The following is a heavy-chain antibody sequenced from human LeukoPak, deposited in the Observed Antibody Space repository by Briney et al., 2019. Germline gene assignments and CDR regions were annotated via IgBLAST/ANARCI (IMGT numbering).Heavy chain of an antibody. CDR3: ARNGYTKSWTHLDY. Sequence: PSETVSLTCTVSSGSIRSYHWAWIRQPAGKELEWLGRIYTTGDTDYNPSLKSRVTMSVDTSKNQFSLNLRSVTTADTAFYYCARNGYTKSWTHLDYWGQGILVSVSS. CDR1: SGSIRSYH. D-gene: IGHD3/OR15-3a*01. CDR2: IYTTGDT. J-gene: IGHJ4*02. V-gene: IGHV4-4*07.